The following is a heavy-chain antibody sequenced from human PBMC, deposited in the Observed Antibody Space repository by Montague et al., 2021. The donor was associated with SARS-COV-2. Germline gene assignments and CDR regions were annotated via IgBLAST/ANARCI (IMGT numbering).Heavy chain of an antibody. Sequence: SETLSLTCTVSGGSINDHYRCWSRQSPGKGLEWIGYISSNGKTNYNPSLKSRVTLSADASRNEFSLKLDSVTAADTAVYFCARRGYYDSAGYHWHLDLWGRGMLVTVSS. CDR3: ARRGYYDSAGYHWHLDL. V-gene: IGHV4-4*09. CDR1: GGSINDHY. D-gene: IGHD3-22*01. J-gene: IGHJ2*01. CDR2: ISSNGKT.